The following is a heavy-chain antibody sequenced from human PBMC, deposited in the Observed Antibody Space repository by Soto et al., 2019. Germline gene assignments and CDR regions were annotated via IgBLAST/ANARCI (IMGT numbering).Heavy chain of an antibody. CDR2: IYTSGST. CDR3: ARGLMVRGYYYYGMDV. Sequence: PSETLSLTCPVSGGSISSYYWSWIRQPAGKGLEWIGCIYTSGSTNYNPSLKSRVTMSVDTSKNQFSLKLSSVTAADTAVYYCARGLMVRGYYYYGMDVWGQGTTVTVSS. V-gene: IGHV4-4*07. CDR1: GGSISSYY. J-gene: IGHJ6*02. D-gene: IGHD3-10*01.